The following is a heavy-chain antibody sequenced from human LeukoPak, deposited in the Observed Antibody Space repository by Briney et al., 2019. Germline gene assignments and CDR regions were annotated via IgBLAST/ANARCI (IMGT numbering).Heavy chain of an antibody. CDR1: GFNFKKYW. V-gene: IGHV3-7*01. CDR3: ARGDGTSSGLYFHY. D-gene: IGHD6-6*01. Sequence: GGSLRLSCAASGFNFKKYWMTWLRQAPGKGLEWVANIHQEGRTKYYADSVKGRFTISRDNANNALNLQINSLRAEDTALYYCARGDGTSSGLYFHYWGQGTLVTVSS. CDR2: IHQEGRTK. J-gene: IGHJ4*02.